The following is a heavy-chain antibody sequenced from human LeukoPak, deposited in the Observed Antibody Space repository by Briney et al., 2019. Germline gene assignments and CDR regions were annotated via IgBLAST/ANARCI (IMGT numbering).Heavy chain of an antibody. Sequence: PGGSLRLSCAASGFTFSSFAMSWVRQAPGKGLKWVSTISDSGLSTYYADSVQGRFTISRDNSKNTLNLQMNSLRAEDTAIFYCAKDGPTGTYFNYWGQGTLVTVSS. CDR3: AKDGPTGTYFNY. CDR1: GFTFSSFA. V-gene: IGHV3-23*01. D-gene: IGHD2-8*02. J-gene: IGHJ4*02. CDR2: ISDSGLST.